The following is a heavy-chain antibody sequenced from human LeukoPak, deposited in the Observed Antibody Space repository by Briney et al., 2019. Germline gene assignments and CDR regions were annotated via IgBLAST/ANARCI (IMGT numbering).Heavy chain of an antibody. CDR3: ATMGSGGYSSSWLLRGGYFDY. D-gene: IGHD6-13*01. Sequence: GGSLRLSCAASGFIFSTYSMNWVRQAPGKGLEWVSYISSSSSTIYYADAVKGRFTISRDNAKSSLNLQMNSLRAEDTAVYYCATMGSGGYSSSWLLRGGYFDYWGQGTLVTVSS. CDR1: GFIFSTYS. CDR2: ISSSSSTI. J-gene: IGHJ4*02. V-gene: IGHV3-48*01.